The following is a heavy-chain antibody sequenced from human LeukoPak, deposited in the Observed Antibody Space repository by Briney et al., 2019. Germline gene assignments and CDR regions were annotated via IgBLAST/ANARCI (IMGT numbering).Heavy chain of an antibody. J-gene: IGHJ5*02. V-gene: IGHV1-69*13. Sequence: ASVKVSCKASRGTFSSYTISWVRQAPGQGLEWMGGIIPIFGTANYAQKFQGRVTITADESTSTAYMELSSLRSEDTAVYYCATTAATAGMNWFDPWGQGTLVTVSS. CDR1: RGTFSSYT. D-gene: IGHD6-13*01. CDR2: IIPIFGTA. CDR3: ATTAATAGMNWFDP.